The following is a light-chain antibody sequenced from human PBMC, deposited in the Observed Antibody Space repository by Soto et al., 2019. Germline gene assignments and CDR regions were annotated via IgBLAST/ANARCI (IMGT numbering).Light chain of an antibody. J-gene: IGLJ2*01. CDR2: LNSDGSH. V-gene: IGLV4-69*01. CDR3: QTWGTGIQV. Sequence: QSVLIQSPSASASLGASVKLTCTLSSGHSSYAIAWHQQQPEKGPRYLMKLNSDGSHSKGDGIPDRFSGSSSGAERYFTISSLQSEDEADYYCQTWGTGIQVFGGGTKVTVL. CDR1: SGHSSYA.